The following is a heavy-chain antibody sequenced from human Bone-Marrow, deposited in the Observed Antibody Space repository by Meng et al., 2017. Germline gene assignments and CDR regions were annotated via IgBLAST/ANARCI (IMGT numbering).Heavy chain of an antibody. CDR3: ARIVVVPEQRAARDY. CDR2: MNPNSGNT. D-gene: IGHD2-2*01. V-gene: IGHV1-8*01. CDR1: GYTFTSYD. J-gene: IGHJ4*02. Sequence: QVQLVQAGAEVKKPGDSVKVSCKASGYTFTSYDINWVRQATGQGLEWMGWMNPNSGNTGYAQKFQGRVTMTRNTSISTAYMELNSLRAEDTAVYYCARIVVVPEQRAARDYWGQGTLVTVSS.